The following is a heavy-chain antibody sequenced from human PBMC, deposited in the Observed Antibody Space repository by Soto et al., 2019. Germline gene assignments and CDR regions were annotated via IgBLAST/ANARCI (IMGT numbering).Heavy chain of an antibody. V-gene: IGHV3-23*01. CDR3: AKGMVPDQ. CDR2: ITATGT. J-gene: IGHJ5*02. CDR1: GFSFRQYA. Sequence: EVHLLESGGGFVQPGGSLRLSCAASGFSFRQYAMIWVRQAPGKGLEWVSAITATGTHYADSVKGLFTISRDSSKTTLYLDINNLRVEDTAVYYCAKGMVPDQWGQGNLITVSS. D-gene: IGHD6-13*01.